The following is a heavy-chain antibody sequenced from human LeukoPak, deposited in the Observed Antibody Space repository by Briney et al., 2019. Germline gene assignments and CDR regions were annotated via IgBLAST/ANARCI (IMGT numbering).Heavy chain of an antibody. D-gene: IGHD4-17*01. V-gene: IGHV4-59*01. CDR3: ARNFARNSGDYGNDGFDV. J-gene: IGHJ3*01. Sequence: SETLSLTCNVSGGSLNLFYWSWIRQPPGKELEGIGYLSYTGNTYYNPSLKSPVTILLDTSKNQFSLRLSSVTAADTAVYFCARNFARNSGDYGNDGFDVWGQGTMVTVSS. CDR1: GGSLNLFY. CDR2: LSYTGNT.